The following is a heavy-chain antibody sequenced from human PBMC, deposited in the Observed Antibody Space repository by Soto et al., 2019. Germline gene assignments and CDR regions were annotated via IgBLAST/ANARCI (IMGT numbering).Heavy chain of an antibody. Sequence: LSLTCAVSNGSVSSGTYSWSWVRQPPGKGLEWIGYIYYSGTTYYTPSLKSRLTMSMDRANDHFSLNLTSVTAADTAVYFCARGHYYYGLDVWGQGITVTVSS. CDR3: ARGHYYYGLDV. CDR1: NGSVSSGTYS. J-gene: IGHJ6*02. V-gene: IGHV4-30-2*01. CDR2: IYYSGTT.